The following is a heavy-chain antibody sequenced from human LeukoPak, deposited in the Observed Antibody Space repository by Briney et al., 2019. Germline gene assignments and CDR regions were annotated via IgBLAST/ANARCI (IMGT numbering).Heavy chain of an antibody. CDR1: GGTFSSYA. D-gene: IGHD3-3*01. J-gene: IGHJ6*03. Sequence: SVKVSCKASGGTFSSYAISWVRQAPGQGLEWMGGIIPIFGTANYAQKFQGRVTITADESTSTAYMELSSLRSEDTAVYYCARGLDADQRFLEWPHMDVWGKGTTVTVSS. CDR3: ARGLDADQRFLEWPHMDV. V-gene: IGHV1-69*01. CDR2: IIPIFGTA.